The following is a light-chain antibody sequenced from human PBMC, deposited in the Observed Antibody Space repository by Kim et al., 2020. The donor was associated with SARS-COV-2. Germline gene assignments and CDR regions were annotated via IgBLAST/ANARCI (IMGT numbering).Light chain of an antibody. CDR3: QQYYNYPLT. CDR2: SAS. J-gene: IGKJ4*01. Sequence: AIRMTQSPSSFSASTGDRVTITCRASQGISTYLAWYQQKPGNAPSLLIYSASILQSGVPSRFSGSGSGTDFTLTISRLQSEDFATYFCQQYYNYPLTFGGGTKVDIK. V-gene: IGKV1-8*01. CDR1: QGISTY.